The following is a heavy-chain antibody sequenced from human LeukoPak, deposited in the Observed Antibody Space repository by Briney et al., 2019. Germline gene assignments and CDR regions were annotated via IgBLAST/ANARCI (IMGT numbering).Heavy chain of an antibody. CDR1: GGSISSGGYS. CDR3: ARGGVVATI. V-gene: IGHV4-30-2*01. Sequence: SQTLSLTCAVSGGSISSGGYSWSWIRQPPGKGLEWIGYIYHSGSTYYNPSLKSRVTISVDRSKNQFSLKLSSVTAADTAVYYCARGGVVATIWGQGTLVTVSP. J-gene: IGHJ4*02. CDR2: IYHSGST. D-gene: IGHD5-12*01.